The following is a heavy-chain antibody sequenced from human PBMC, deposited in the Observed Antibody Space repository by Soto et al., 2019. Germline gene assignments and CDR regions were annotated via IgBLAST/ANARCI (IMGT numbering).Heavy chain of an antibody. CDR2: IYYTGAT. V-gene: IGHV4-4*02. J-gene: IGHJ4*02. CDR3: ARVFSSGSGWMYYFDF. Sequence: QVELQESGPRLVKSSGTLSLTCEVSSGSISTGNWWSWVRQPPGKGLEWIGEIYYTGATNYNPSLKSRVTMTIDKSKDQFSLILTSATAADTAVYYCARVFSSGSGWMYYFDFWSQGILVSVYS. D-gene: IGHD6-25*01. CDR1: SGSISTGNW.